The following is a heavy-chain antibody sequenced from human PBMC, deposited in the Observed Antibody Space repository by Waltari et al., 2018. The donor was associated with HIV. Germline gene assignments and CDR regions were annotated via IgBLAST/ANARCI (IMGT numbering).Heavy chain of an antibody. CDR3: ARGMENWFDP. V-gene: IGHV4-59*01. Sequence: QVQLQESGPGLVKPSETLSLTCTVSGGSISSYYWSWIRQPPGKGLGWVVYIYYRGSTNYNPSLKIRVTISVDTSKNQFSLKLSSVTAADTAVYYCARGMENWFDPWGQGTLVTVSS. D-gene: IGHD1-1*01. CDR1: GGSISSYY. CDR2: IYYRGST. J-gene: IGHJ5*02.